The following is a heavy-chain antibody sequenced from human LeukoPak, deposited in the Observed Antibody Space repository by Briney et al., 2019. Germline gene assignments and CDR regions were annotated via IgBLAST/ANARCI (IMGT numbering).Heavy chain of an antibody. CDR1: GGSFSGYY. Sequence: SETLSLTCAVYGGSFSGYYWSWIRQPPGKGLDWIGEINHSGSTNYNPSLKSRVTISVDTSKNQFSLKLSSVTAADTAVYYCARAADDYYYYYMDVWGKGTTVTVSS. J-gene: IGHJ6*03. CDR2: INHSGST. V-gene: IGHV4-34*01. CDR3: ARAADDYYYYYMDV.